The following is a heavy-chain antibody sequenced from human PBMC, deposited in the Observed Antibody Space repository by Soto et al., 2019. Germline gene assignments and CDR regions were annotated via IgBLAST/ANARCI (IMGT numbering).Heavy chain of an antibody. V-gene: IGHV5-10-1*01. D-gene: IGHD6-19*01. CDR2: IDPSDSYT. CDR3: ARRPITVAGSYYYYGMDV. J-gene: IGHJ6*02. Sequence: PGESLKISCKGSGYSFTSYWISWVRQMSGKGLEWMGRIDPSDSYTNYSPSFQGHVTISADKSISTAYLQWSSLKASDTAMYYCARRPITVAGSYYYYGMDVWGQGTTVTVSS. CDR1: GYSFTSYW.